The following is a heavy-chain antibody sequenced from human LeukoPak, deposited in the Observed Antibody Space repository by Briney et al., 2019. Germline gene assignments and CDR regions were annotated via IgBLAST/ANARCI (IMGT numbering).Heavy chain of an antibody. CDR2: IYPGGSET. CDR1: GYSFSSYW. Sequence: GESLKISSQGLGYSFSSYWNAWVRPRPGKGPEWMGIIYPGGSETRYDPSFQGQVTISADSSTSTAYLQWSTLRASDTAMYYCARASRDGYNQNFDHWGQGTLVTVSS. CDR3: ARASRDGYNQNFDH. D-gene: IGHD5-24*01. V-gene: IGHV5-51*01. J-gene: IGHJ4*02.